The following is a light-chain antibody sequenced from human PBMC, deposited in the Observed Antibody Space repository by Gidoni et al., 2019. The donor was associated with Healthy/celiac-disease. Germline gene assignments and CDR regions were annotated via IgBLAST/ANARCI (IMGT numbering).Light chain of an antibody. V-gene: IGKV4-1*01. CDR3: QQYYSTPWT. CDR2: WAS. CDR1: QSVLYSSNNKNY. J-gene: IGKJ1*01. Sequence: DIVLTPSPDSLAVSLGGRATINCKSSQSVLYSSNNKNYLAWYQQKPGQPPKLLIYWASTRESGVPDRFSGSGSGTDCTRTISSLQAEDGAVYYCQQYYSTPWTFGQGTKVEIK.